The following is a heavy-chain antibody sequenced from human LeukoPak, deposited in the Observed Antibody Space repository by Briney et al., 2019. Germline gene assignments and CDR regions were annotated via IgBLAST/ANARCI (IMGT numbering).Heavy chain of an antibody. V-gene: IGHV3-33*01. CDR1: GLSFSSYG. CDR3: ARGSNSGFSIDN. J-gene: IGHJ4*02. CDR2: IWYDGSNE. Sequence: PGGSLRLSCAVSGLSFSSYGMHWVRQAPGKGLEWVAVIWYDGSNENYADSVKGRFTISRDNSKNTLYLQMNSLRAEDTAVYFCARGSNSGFSIDNWGQGTLVTVSS. D-gene: IGHD2/OR15-2a*01.